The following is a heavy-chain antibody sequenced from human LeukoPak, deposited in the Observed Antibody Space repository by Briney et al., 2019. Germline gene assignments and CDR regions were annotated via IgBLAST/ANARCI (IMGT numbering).Heavy chain of an antibody. Sequence: SETLSLTCTVSGGSISSYYWSWIRQPPGKGLEWIGHIYTSGSANYNPSLKSRVTMSVDTSKNQFSLKLNSVTAADTAVYYCAKEGMIRGVIDYWGQGALVTVSS. D-gene: IGHD3-10*01. J-gene: IGHJ4*02. CDR3: AKEGMIRGVIDY. V-gene: IGHV4-4*07. CDR1: GGSISSYY. CDR2: IYTSGSA.